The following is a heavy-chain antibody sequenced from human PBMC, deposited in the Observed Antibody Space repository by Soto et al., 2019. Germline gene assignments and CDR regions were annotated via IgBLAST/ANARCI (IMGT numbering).Heavy chain of an antibody. V-gene: IGHV1-18*01. J-gene: IGHJ6*02. D-gene: IGHD3-16*01. Sequence: QVQLAQSPAEVKKPGASVRVSCKASGYTFIKYGIAWVRQAPGQGLEWMGWISPYDDKTIYAQTFQGRATLTEDRFTRTVYLYLRRLNSNDTAVYYCARGGYYDNVWGKLSHYALDNWGQGTSVTVSS. CDR3: ARGGYYDNVWGKLSHYALDN. CDR2: ISPYDDKT. CDR1: GYTFIKYG.